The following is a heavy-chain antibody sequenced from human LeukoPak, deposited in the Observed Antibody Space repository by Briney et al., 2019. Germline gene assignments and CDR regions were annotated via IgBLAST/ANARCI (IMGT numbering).Heavy chain of an antibody. CDR1: GFTFSSYG. J-gene: IGHJ5*02. CDR2: ISSSSSYI. Sequence: GGSLRLSCAASGFTFSSYGMNWVRQAPGKGLEWVSSISSSSSYIYYADSVKGRFTISRDNAKNSLYLQMNSLRAEDTAVYYCARADFWSGYYRFDPWGQGTLVTVSS. D-gene: IGHD3-3*01. V-gene: IGHV3-21*01. CDR3: ARADFWSGYYRFDP.